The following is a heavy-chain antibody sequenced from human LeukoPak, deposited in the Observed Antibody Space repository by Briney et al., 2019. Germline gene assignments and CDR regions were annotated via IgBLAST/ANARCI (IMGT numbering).Heavy chain of an antibody. D-gene: IGHD5-12*01. CDR2: ISGSGGST. V-gene: IGHV3-23*01. Sequence: GGSLRLSCAASGFTFSSYAMSWVRQAPGKGLEWVSAISGSGGSTYYADSVKGRFTISRDNSKNTLYLQMNSLRAEDTAVYYCATARKNIVATIKDYWGQGTLVTVSS. CDR3: ATARKNIVATIKDY. J-gene: IGHJ4*02. CDR1: GFTFSSYA.